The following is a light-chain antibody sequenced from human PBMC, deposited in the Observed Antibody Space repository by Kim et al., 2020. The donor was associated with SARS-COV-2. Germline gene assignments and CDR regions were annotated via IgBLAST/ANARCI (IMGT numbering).Light chain of an antibody. Sequence: SDHVGDGVTIACRARQTIDSCLAWYQQKPGKVPHLMLYKASTLTNGAPSRFSGSGSGGEFTLTISSLQPDDVATYYCQQYSTLWAFGQGTKVDIK. J-gene: IGKJ1*01. CDR1: QTIDSC. CDR2: KAS. CDR3: QQYSTLWA. V-gene: IGKV1-5*03.